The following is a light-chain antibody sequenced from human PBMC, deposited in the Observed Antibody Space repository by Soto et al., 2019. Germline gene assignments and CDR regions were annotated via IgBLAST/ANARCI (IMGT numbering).Light chain of an antibody. V-gene: IGKV1-5*03. Sequence: DIQMTQSPSTLSASVGDRVTITCRALQSISSWLSWYQQKPGKAPNLLIYQASSLQSGVPSRFSGSGSGTEFTLTINSLQPDDFATYYCQQYNNYPYTFGQGTKLEIK. J-gene: IGKJ2*01. CDR1: QSISSW. CDR3: QQYNNYPYT. CDR2: QAS.